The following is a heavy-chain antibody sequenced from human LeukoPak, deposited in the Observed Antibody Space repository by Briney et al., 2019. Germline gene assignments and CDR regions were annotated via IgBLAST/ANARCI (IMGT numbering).Heavy chain of an antibody. J-gene: IGHJ4*02. CDR1: GFTFSSYS. CDR3: ARDRGGSYSAIDY. Sequence: GSLRLSCAASGFTFSSYSLNWVRQAPEKGLEWVSFISSSSITIYYADSVKGRFTISRDNAEKSLYLQMNSLRAEDTAVYYCARDRGGSYSAIDYWGQGTLVTVSS. V-gene: IGHV3-48*04. CDR2: ISSSSITI. D-gene: IGHD2-15*01.